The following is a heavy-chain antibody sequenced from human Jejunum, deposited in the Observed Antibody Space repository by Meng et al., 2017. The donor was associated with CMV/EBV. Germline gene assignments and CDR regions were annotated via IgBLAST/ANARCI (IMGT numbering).Heavy chain of an antibody. V-gene: IGHV3-30-3*01. CDR1: FTIGRYA. D-gene: IGHD6-13*01. CDR3: AIERGRQLVLFYFDY. J-gene: IGHJ4*02. CDR2: ISDDRSSE. Sequence: FTIGRYAMHWVGQAPGKELEWVAVISDDRSSEYYADSVKGRFTISRDNSKNTLYLQMNSLRPEDTAVYYCAIERGRQLVLFYFDYWGQGTLVTVSS.